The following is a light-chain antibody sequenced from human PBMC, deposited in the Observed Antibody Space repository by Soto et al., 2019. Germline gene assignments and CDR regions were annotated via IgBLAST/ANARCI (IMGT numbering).Light chain of an antibody. CDR2: EVN. CDR1: SSDVGGYNY. J-gene: IGLJ1*01. CDR3: SSYTSSSTLV. Sequence: QSALTQPASVSGSPGQSITISCTGTSSDVGGYNYVSWYQQHPSKAPKLMIYEVNNRPSGVSDRFSGSKSGNTASLTISGLQAEDEADYYCSSYTSSSTLVFGTGTQLTVL. V-gene: IGLV2-14*01.